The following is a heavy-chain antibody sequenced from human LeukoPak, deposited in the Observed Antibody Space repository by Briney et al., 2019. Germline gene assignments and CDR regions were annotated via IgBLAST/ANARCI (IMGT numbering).Heavy chain of an antibody. J-gene: IGHJ6*02. CDR1: GGIFSSYA. Sequence: VKVPCKASGGIFSSYAISWVRQAPGQGLEWMGRIIPIFGIANYAQKFQGRVTITADKSTSTAYMDLSSLRSEDTAVYYCARGYCSGGSCYPHFYYYYGMDVWGPGTTVTVSS. CDR3: ARGYCSGGSCYPHFYYYYGMDV. CDR2: IIPIFGIA. V-gene: IGHV1-69*10. D-gene: IGHD2-15*01.